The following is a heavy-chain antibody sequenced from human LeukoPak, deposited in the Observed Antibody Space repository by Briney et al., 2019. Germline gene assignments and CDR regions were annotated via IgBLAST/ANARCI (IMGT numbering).Heavy chain of an antibody. CDR2: IYYSGST. CDR3: AREKSGIAVAGEAFDI. D-gene: IGHD6-19*01. J-gene: IGHJ3*02. CDR1: GGSISSYY. V-gene: IGHV4-59*01. Sequence: PSETLSLTCTVSGGSISSYYWSWIRQPPGKGLEWIGYIYYSGSTNYNPSLKSRVTISVDTSKNQFSLKLSSVTAADTAVYYCAREKSGIAVAGEAFDIWGQGTMVTVSS.